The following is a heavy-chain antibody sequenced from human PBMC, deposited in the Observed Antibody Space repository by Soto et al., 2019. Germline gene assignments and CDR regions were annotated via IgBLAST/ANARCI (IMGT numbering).Heavy chain of an antibody. Sequence: QVQLQESGPGLVKPSQTLSLTCTVSGGSIKNSGYYWSWLRPHPEKGLVWIGSISGSGSTDYAPSLRSRVTMSVATSNNQSFLILTAVTAADTAVYCCGRDAVIKPDFYSYGMDVWGRGTTVSESS. CDR1: GGSIKNSGYY. J-gene: IGHJ6*02. CDR3: GRDAVIKPDFYSYGMDV. V-gene: IGHV4-31*03. D-gene: IGHD4-4*01. CDR2: ISGSGST.